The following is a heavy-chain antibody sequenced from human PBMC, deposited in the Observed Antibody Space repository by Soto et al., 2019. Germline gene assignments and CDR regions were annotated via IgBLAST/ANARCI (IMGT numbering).Heavy chain of an antibody. CDR1: GYTFTSYD. J-gene: IGHJ5*02. CDR2: MNPNSGNT. Sequence: QVQLVQSGAEVKKPGASVKVSCKASGYTFTSYDINWVRQATGQGLEWMGWMNPNSGNTGYAQKFQGRVTMTRNTSISTAYRELSSLRSEDTAVYYCARSPLTTVTTVEWFDPWGQGTLVTVSS. CDR3: ARSPLTTVTTVEWFDP. D-gene: IGHD4-17*01. V-gene: IGHV1-8*01.